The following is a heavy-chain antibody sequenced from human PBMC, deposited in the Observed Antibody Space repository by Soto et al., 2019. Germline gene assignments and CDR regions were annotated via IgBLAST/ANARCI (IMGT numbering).Heavy chain of an antibody. D-gene: IGHD3-10*01. Sequence: QVQLQESRPGLVKPSQTLSLTCTVSGGSINSGDYYWSWIRQPPGKGLEWLGYIYYTGSTYYNPFLKSRVTISLDTSKKQFSLRLSSVTVADTAVYYWARAFHGSGSAPDYWGQGTLVTVSS. CDR1: GGSINSGDYY. J-gene: IGHJ4*02. CDR2: IYYTGST. CDR3: ARAFHGSGSAPDY. V-gene: IGHV4-30-4*01.